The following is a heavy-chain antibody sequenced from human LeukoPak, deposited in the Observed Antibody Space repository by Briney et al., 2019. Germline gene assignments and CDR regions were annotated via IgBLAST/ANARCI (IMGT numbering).Heavy chain of an antibody. J-gene: IGHJ3*02. V-gene: IGHV3-23*01. D-gene: IGHD2-15*01. Sequence: PGGSLRLSCAASGFTFSSYAMSWVRQAPGKGLEWVSAISGSGGRTYYADSVKGRFTISRDNSKNTLYLQMNSLRAEDTAVYYCAKDGGALGYCSGGSCPRDAFDIWGQGTMVTVSS. CDR1: GFTFSSYA. CDR2: ISGSGGRT. CDR3: AKDGGALGYCSGGSCPRDAFDI.